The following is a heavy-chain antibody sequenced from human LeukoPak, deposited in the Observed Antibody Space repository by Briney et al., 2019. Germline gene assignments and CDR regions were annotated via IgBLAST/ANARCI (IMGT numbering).Heavy chain of an antibody. V-gene: IGHV1-58*01. CDR3: ARRGFGYSYGFVSYYFDY. CDR1: GFTFSNSA. J-gene: IGHJ4*02. Sequence: SVKVSCKASGFTFSNSAVQWVRQARGQRLEWIGWIVVGSGNTNYAQKVQERVTITRDMSTSTAYMELSSLRSEDTAVYYCARRGFGYSYGFVSYYFDYWGRGTLVTVSS. CDR2: IVVGSGNT. D-gene: IGHD5-18*01.